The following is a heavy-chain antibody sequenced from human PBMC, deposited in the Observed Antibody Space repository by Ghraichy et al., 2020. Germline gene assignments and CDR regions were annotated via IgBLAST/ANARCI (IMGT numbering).Heavy chain of an antibody. J-gene: IGHJ6*02. CDR3: ARIQTHYYYYGMDV. V-gene: IGHV2-70*11. CDR1: GFSLSTSGMC. Sequence: QTLSLTCTFSGFSLSTSGMCVSWIRPPPGKALEWLARIDWDDDKYYSTSLKTRLTISKDTSKNQVVLTMTNMDPVDTATYYCARIQTHYYYYGMDVWGQGTTVTVSS. D-gene: IGHD4-23*01. CDR2: IDWDDDK.